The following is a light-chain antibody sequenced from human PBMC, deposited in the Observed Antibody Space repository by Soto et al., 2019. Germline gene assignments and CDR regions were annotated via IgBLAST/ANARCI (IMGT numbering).Light chain of an antibody. CDR1: QSFSSN. CDR3: QQYHNWPPLT. CDR2: GAS. Sequence: EIVMTQSPATLSVSPGERATLSCRASQSFSSNFSWYQQKPGQAPRILIYGASTRATGIPARFSGSGSGTDFTLTISILQSEDFAVYYCQQYHNWPPLTFGGGTKVEIK. J-gene: IGKJ4*01. V-gene: IGKV3-15*01.